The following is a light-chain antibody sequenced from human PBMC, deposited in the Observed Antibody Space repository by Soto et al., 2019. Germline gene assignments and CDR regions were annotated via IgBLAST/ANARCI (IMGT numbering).Light chain of an antibody. J-gene: IGLJ1*01. CDR3: SSYTSSSTPVYV. CDR1: NSDVGAYNF. Sequence: QSALTQPASVSGSPGQSITISCTGTNSDVGAYNFVSWYQQHPGKAPKLLIYEVSNRPSGVSNRFSGSQSGNTASLTISGLQAEDEADYFCSSYTSSSTPVYVFGTGTKVTVL. CDR2: EVS. V-gene: IGLV2-14*01.